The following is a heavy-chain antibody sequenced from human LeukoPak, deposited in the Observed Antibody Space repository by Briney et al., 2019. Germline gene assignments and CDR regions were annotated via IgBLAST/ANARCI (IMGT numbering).Heavy chain of an antibody. D-gene: IGHD3-16*02. V-gene: IGHV4-59*01. Sequence: SETLSLTCTVSGGSISSYYWSWIRQPPGKGLEWIGYIYYSGSTNYNPSLKSRVTISVDPSKNQFSLKLSSVTAADTAVYYCAREGLRLGELSRDAFDIWGQGTMVTVSS. J-gene: IGHJ3*02. CDR3: AREGLRLGELSRDAFDI. CDR2: IYYSGST. CDR1: GGSISSYY.